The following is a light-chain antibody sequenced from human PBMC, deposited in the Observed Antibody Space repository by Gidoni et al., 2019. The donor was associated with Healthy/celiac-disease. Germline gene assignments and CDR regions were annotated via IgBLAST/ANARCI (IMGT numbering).Light chain of an antibody. CDR2: DVS. CDR3: SSYTSSSTPYV. CDR1: SSDVGGYNY. Sequence: QSALTQPASVSGSPGQPITISCTGTSSDVGGYNYVSWYQQHPGKAPKLMIYDVSNRPSGVSNRFSGSTSGNTASLTISGLQAEYEADYYCSSYTSSSTPYVFGTGTKVTVL. V-gene: IGLV2-14*01. J-gene: IGLJ1*01.